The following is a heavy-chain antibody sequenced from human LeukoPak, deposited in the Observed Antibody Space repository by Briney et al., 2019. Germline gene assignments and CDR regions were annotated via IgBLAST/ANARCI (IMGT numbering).Heavy chain of an antibody. CDR1: GGSFSGYY. V-gene: IGHV4-34*01. CDR3: ARVDIDYGGNPDY. D-gene: IGHD4-23*01. CDR2: INHSGST. Sequence: SETLSLTCAVYGGSFSGYYWSWIRQPPGKGLEWIGEINHSGSTNYNPSLKSRVTISVDTSKNQFSLKLSSVTAADTAVYYCARVDIDYGGNPDYWGQGTLVTVSS. J-gene: IGHJ4*02.